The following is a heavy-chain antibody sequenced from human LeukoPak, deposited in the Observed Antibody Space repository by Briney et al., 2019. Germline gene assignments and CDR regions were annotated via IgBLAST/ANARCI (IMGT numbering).Heavy chain of an antibody. J-gene: IGHJ4*02. Sequence: PGGSLSLSCAASGFSLSNYWMQWVRRAPGKGLEWVARLNSHGDITTYADSVKGRFSISRDNAKNILYFEMYSLSGNDTATYYCAREGPVSEQAALPLNFWGQRTQVTVSA. CDR1: GFSLSNYW. CDR2: LNSHGDIT. CDR3: AREGPVSEQAALPLNF. D-gene: IGHD3-16*02. V-gene: IGHV3-74*01.